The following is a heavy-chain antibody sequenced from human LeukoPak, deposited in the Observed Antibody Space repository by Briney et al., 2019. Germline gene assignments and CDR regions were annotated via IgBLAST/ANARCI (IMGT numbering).Heavy chain of an antibody. CDR3: ATPQGSRDGYNSRGYSY. D-gene: IGHD5-24*01. CDR1: GGTFSSYA. V-gene: IGHV1-69*04. CDR2: IIPILGIA. Sequence: SVKVSCKASGGTFSSYAISWVRQAPGQGLEWMGRIIPILGIANYAQKFQGRVTITADKSTSTAYMELSSLRSEDTAVYYCATPQGSRDGYNSRGYSYWGQGTLVTVSS. J-gene: IGHJ4*02.